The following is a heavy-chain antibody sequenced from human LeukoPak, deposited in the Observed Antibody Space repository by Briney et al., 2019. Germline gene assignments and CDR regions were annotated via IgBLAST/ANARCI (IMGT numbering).Heavy chain of an antibody. Sequence: PGGSLRLSCAASGFGVSSNDMSWVRQAPGKGLEWVSLIYAGGSSGAYYADSVRGRFTGSRHDSKNTLDLQMNSLRVDDTAEYYCLRQGPGNPPRWGQGTLVTVSS. V-gene: IGHV3-53*04. CDR2: IYAGGSSGA. CDR3: LRQGPGNPPR. D-gene: IGHD1-14*01. J-gene: IGHJ4*02. CDR1: GFGVSSND.